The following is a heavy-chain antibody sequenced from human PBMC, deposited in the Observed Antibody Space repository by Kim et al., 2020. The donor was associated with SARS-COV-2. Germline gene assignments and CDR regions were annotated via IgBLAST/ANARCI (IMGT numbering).Heavy chain of an antibody. CDR2: WST. J-gene: IGHJ4*02. V-gene: IGHV4-59*10. CDR3: VRFGSGSY. Sequence: WSTYYNPSPKSRVTMALDTSKSQFSLKLTSVTAADTAMYYCVRFGSGSYWGQGTLVTVSS. D-gene: IGHD1-26*01.